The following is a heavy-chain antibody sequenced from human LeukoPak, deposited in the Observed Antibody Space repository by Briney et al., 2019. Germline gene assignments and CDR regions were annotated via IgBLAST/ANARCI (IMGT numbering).Heavy chain of an antibody. V-gene: IGHV5-10-1*01. D-gene: IGHD5-12*01. CDR2: IDPSDSYT. J-gene: IGHJ4*02. CDR3: ARRGYNDYDVYDY. Sequence: GESLRISCKGSGDSFTNYWISWVRQMPGKGLEWMGRIDPSDSYTNYSPSFQGHVTISAEESITTAYLQWSSLKASDTAMYYCARRGYNDYDVYDYWGQGTLVTVSS. CDR1: GDSFTNYW.